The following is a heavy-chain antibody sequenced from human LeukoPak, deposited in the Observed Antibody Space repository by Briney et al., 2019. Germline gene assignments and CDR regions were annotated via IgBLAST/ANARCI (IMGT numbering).Heavy chain of an antibody. V-gene: IGHV4-30-2*01. Sequence: SETLSLTCTVSGGSISSGGYYWSWIRQPPGKGLEWIGYIYHSGSTYYNPSLKSRVTISVDRSKNQFSLNLSSVTAADTAVYYCARETRYCGGGSCYSGMDVWGQGTTVTVSS. J-gene: IGHJ6*02. D-gene: IGHD2-15*01. CDR2: IYHSGST. CDR1: GGSISSGGYY. CDR3: ARETRYCGGGSCYSGMDV.